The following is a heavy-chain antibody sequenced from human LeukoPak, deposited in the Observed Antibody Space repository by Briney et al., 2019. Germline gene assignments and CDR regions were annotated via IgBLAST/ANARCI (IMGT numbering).Heavy chain of an antibody. CDR2: ISGSGDNM. D-gene: IGHD1-26*01. J-gene: IGHJ4*02. CDR1: KFTFNNYA. Sequence: GGSLRLSCLASKFTFNNYAMNWVRQAPRTGLEWVSSISGSGDNMDYADSVKGRFTISRDNSENTLYLQMNSLRGEDTAVYYCFTEVSGSFPTWGQGTLVTVSS. CDR3: FTEVSGSFPT. V-gene: IGHV3-23*01.